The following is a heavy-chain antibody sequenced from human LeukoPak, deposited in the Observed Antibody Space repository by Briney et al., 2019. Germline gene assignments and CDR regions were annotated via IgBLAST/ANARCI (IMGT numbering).Heavy chain of an antibody. CDR2: INHSGST. V-gene: IGHV4-34*01. J-gene: IGHJ6*03. CDR3: ARARPFPHHSSGWYFNYYYYMDV. Sequence: SETLSLTCAVYGGSFSGYYWSWIRQPPGKGLEGIGEINHSGSTNYNPSLKSRVTISVDTSKNQFSLKLSSVTAADTAVYYCARARPFPHHSSGWYFNYYYYMDVWGKGTTVTVSS. CDR1: GGSFSGYY. D-gene: IGHD6-19*01.